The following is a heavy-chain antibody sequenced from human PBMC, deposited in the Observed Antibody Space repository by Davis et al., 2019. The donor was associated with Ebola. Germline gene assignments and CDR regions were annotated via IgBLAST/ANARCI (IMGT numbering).Heavy chain of an antibody. D-gene: IGHD2/OR15-2a*01. V-gene: IGHV4-39*01. CDR3: ARQPLTAATLES. CDR1: GGSISSSSYY. J-gene: IGHJ5*02. Sequence: SETLSLTCTVSGGSISSSSYYWGWIRQPPGKGLEWIGSIYYSGSTYYNASLKSRVTISVDTSKNQFSLKLTSVTAADTAVYYCARQPLTAATLESWGQGTLVTVSS. CDR2: IYYSGST.